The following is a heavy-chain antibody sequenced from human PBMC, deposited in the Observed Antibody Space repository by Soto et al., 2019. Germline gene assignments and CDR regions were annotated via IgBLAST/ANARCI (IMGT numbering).Heavy chain of an antibody. J-gene: IGHJ3*02. V-gene: IGHV1-3*01. D-gene: IGHD3-10*01. CDR3: ARVELLWFGDAFDI. CDR1: GYTFTSYA. Sequence: ASVKVSCKASGYTFTSYAMHWVRQAPGQRLEWMGWINAGNGNTKYSQKFQGRVTITRDASASTAYMELSSLRSEDTAVYYCARVELLWFGDAFDIWGQGTMVTVSS. CDR2: INAGNGNT.